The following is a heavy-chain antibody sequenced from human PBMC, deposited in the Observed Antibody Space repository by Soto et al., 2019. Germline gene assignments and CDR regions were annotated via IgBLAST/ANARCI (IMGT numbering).Heavy chain of an antibody. CDR3: ARGPTRAAAGPYNWFDP. CDR2: IIPIFGTA. V-gene: IGHV1-69*13. CDR1: GGTFSRYA. Sequence: GASVKVSCKASGGTFSRYAISWVRQAPGQGLEWMGGIIPIFGTANYAQKFQGRVTITADESTSTAYMELSSLRSEDTAVYYCARGPTRAAAGPYNWFDPWGQGTLVTVSS. J-gene: IGHJ5*02. D-gene: IGHD6-13*01.